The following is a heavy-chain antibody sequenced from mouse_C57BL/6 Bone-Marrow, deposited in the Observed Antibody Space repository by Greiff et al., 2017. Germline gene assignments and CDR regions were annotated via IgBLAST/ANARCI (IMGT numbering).Heavy chain of an antibody. Sequence: QVQLQQSGPGLVQPSQSLSITCTVSGFSLTSYGVHWVRQSPGKGLEWLGVIWSGGSTDYNAAFISRLSLSKDNSKSHVFFKLNSLQADDTAIYYCASQSYYYGSRGGAMDYWGQGTSVTVSS. V-gene: IGHV2-2*01. CDR2: IWSGGST. CDR3: ASQSYYYGSRGGAMDY. D-gene: IGHD1-1*01. CDR1: GFSLTSYG. J-gene: IGHJ4*01.